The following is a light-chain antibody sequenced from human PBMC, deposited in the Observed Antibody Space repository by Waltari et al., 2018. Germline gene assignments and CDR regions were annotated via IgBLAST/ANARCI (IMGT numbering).Light chain of an antibody. CDR3: QQYNGLPRT. CDR1: PSIGNW. J-gene: IGKJ1*01. CDR2: KTS. Sequence: DVQMTQSPSTLSAPLGDRVTITCRASPSIGNWLAWYQQKPGKAPKLLIQKTSDLQNGVPSRFSGSGSGTDFTLTISSLQPDDFATYYCQQYNGLPRTFGQGTKVEIK. V-gene: IGKV1-5*03.